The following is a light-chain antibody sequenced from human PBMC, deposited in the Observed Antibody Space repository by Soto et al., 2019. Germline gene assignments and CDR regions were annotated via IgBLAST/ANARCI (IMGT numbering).Light chain of an antibody. J-gene: IGKJ3*01. CDR1: QSVSSY. Sequence: EIVLTQSPATLSLSPGERATLSCRASQSVSSYLAWYQQKPGQAPRLLIYDASNKATGIPARFSGSGSGTDFTLTISSLEPGDFAVYYCQQRSKWPFTFGPGTKVDF. V-gene: IGKV3-11*01. CDR2: DAS. CDR3: QQRSKWPFT.